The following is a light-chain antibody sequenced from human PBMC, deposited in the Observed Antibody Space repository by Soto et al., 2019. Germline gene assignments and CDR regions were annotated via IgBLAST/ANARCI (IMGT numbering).Light chain of an antibody. CDR1: QGISSY. Sequence: DIQLTQSPSFLSASVGDRVTITCRASQGISSYLAWYQQKPGKAPKLLIYATSTLQSGVPSRFSGSGSGTEFSSAIRSLQTEDCATYNCQRLNSYRAPNLGGGTKVEIQ. V-gene: IGKV1-9*01. J-gene: IGKJ4*01. CDR2: ATS. CDR3: QRLNSYRAPN.